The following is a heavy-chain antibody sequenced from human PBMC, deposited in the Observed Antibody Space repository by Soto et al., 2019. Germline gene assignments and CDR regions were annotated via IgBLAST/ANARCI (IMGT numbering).Heavy chain of an antibody. V-gene: IGHV4-59*01. CDR3: ARDLAAVPRAFDY. CDR1: GGSISSYF. J-gene: IGHJ4*02. D-gene: IGHD6-13*01. CDR2: VYYTGTT. Sequence: SETLSLTCTVPGGSISSYFYIWVRQPPGKGLEWIGSVYYTGTTDYNPSLKSRVTISVDTSKTQFSLNLRSVTAADTAVYYCARDLAAVPRAFDYWGRGTLVTVSS.